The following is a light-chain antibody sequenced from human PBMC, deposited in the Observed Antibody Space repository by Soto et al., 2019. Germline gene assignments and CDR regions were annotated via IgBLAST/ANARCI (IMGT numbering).Light chain of an antibody. CDR2: EVN. CDR1: SSDVGGYNY. J-gene: IGLJ1*01. Sequence: QSVLTQPPSASGSPGQSVTISCTGTSSDVGGYNYVSWYQQHPGKAPKLMIYEVNKRPSGVPDRFSGSRSGNTASLTISGLQAEDEADYYCSSYRSTSTLWVFGTGTKVTVL. V-gene: IGLV2-8*01. CDR3: SSYRSTSTLWV.